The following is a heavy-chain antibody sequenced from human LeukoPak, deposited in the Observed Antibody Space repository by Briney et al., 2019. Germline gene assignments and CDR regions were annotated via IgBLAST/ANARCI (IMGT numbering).Heavy chain of an antibody. D-gene: IGHD6-19*01. J-gene: IGHJ4*02. CDR2: ISYDGSNK. CDR3: ARGGAEEWLGLDY. CDR1: GFSFSSYA. Sequence: GGSLRLSCAASGFSFSSYAMFWVRQAPGKGLEGVAVISYDGSNKYYADSVKGRFPIPRDNSKNTVYLQMNSLRLEDTAVYYCARGGAEEWLGLDYWGLGTLVTVSS. V-gene: IGHV3-30*04.